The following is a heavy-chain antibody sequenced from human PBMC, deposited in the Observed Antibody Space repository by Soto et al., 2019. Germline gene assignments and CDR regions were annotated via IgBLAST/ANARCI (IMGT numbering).Heavy chain of an antibody. V-gene: IGHV3-33*01. J-gene: IGHJ6*02. CDR3: AREDIVVVVAAAYGMDV. D-gene: IGHD2-15*01. CDR1: GFTFSSYG. CDR2: IWYDGSNK. Sequence: GGSLRPSCAASGFTFSSYGMHWVRQAPGKGLEWVAVIWYDGSNKYYADSVKGRFTISRDNSKNTLYLQMNSLRAEDTAVYYCAREDIVVVVAAAYGMDVWGQGTTVTVSS.